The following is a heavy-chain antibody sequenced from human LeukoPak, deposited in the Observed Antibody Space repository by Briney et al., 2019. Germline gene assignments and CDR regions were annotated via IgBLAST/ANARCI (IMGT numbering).Heavy chain of an antibody. CDR2: VSGSGDST. V-gene: IGHV3-23*01. D-gene: IGHD4-11*01. J-gene: IGHJ4*02. CDR3: ARWGNDYSRFDS. CDR1: GFTFNNYA. Sequence: PGGSLRLSCAASGFTFNNYAMTWVRRAPGRGVEWVSVVSGSGDSTNYADSVKGRFTISRDNSKNTLFLQMNSLRTEDTAVYFCARWGNDYSRFDSWGQGTLVTVS.